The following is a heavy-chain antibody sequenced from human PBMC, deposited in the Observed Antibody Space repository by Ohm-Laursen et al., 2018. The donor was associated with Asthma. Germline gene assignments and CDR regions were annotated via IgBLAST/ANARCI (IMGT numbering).Heavy chain of an antibody. CDR3: AREADYVSKAYAFDI. CDR1: GYGLTGYY. Sequence: SSVKVSCKASGYGLTGYYMHWVRQAPGQGLEWMGRINPNSGGTNYAQKFQGRVTMTRDMSISTAYMELSRLRSDDTALYYCAREADYVSKAYAFDIWGQGTMVTVSS. D-gene: IGHD3-10*02. CDR2: INPNSGGT. V-gene: IGHV1-2*06. J-gene: IGHJ3*02.